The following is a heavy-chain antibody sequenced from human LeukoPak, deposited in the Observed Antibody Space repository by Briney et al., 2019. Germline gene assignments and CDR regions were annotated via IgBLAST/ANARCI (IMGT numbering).Heavy chain of an antibody. CDR3: ARTKYDYWFDP. V-gene: IGHV3-48*03. D-gene: IGHD3-16*01. CDR1: GFTFSSYE. Sequence: PGGSLRLSCAASGFTFSSYEMNWVRQAPGKGLEWVSYISSSGSTIYYADSVKGRFTISRDNAKNSLYLQMNSLRAEDTAVYYCARTKYDYWFDPWGQGTLVIVSS. J-gene: IGHJ5*02. CDR2: ISSSGSTI.